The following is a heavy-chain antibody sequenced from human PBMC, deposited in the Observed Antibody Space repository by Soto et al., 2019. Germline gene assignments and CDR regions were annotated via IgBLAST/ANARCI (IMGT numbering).Heavy chain of an antibody. CDR3: ARVKGDDYSGYVVWYGADV. CDR1: GGSINTDGYS. Sequence: QLQLLESGSGLVEPSQTLSLTCTVSGGSINTDGYSWNWIRQPPGKGLEWIGYIYHSGSTYYNPSLQSRVTISIDRSKNQFSLKLTSVTAADTAVYYCARVKGDDYSGYVVWYGADVGGQGTTVNVSS. D-gene: IGHD4-17*01. V-gene: IGHV4-30-2*01. J-gene: IGHJ6*02. CDR2: IYHSGST.